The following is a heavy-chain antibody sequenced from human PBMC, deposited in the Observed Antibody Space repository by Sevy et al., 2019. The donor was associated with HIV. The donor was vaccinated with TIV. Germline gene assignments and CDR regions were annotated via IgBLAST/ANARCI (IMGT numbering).Heavy chain of an antibody. CDR3: ARVLTGYSKAREFDY. J-gene: IGHJ4*02. D-gene: IGHD3-9*01. CDR2: ISAYNGNT. V-gene: IGHV1-18*01. Sequence: ASVKVSCKASGYTFTSYGISWVRQAPGQGLEWMGWISAYNGNTNYAQKLQGRVTMTTDTSTSTAYMELRSLRSDDTAVYYCARVLTGYSKAREFDYWGQGTLVIVSS. CDR1: GYTFTSYG.